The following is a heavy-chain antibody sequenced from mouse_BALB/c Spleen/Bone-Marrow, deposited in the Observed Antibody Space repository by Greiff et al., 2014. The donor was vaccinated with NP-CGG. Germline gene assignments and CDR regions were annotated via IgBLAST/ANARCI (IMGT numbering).Heavy chain of an antibody. V-gene: IGHV5-6*01. CDR3: TRRGIYDERTAMDY. D-gene: IGHD2-12*01. CDR1: GFTFSSYG. Sequence: DVHLVESGGDLVYPGGSLKLSCAASGFTFSSYGVSWVRQTPDTRLEWVATINSGGTNTYYPDSMRGRFTISRDNAKNTLYLQMSSLRSEDTAMYYCTRRGIYDERTAMDYWGRGTSVTVSS. J-gene: IGHJ4*01. CDR2: INSGGTNT.